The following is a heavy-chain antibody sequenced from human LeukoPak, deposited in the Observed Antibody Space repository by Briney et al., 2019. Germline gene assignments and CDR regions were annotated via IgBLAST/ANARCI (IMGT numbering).Heavy chain of an antibody. V-gene: IGHV4-31*03. CDR3: ARVVWFGEYSGAFDI. Sequence: TLSLTCSVSGGSISSGDYYWSWIRQLPGKGLEWIGNTHYSGSTYYNPSLKSRVTMSVHISKNEFSLKLRSLTAADTAVYYCARVVWFGEYSGAFDIWGQGTMVTVSS. CDR1: GGSISSGDYY. CDR2: THYSGST. J-gene: IGHJ3*02. D-gene: IGHD3-10*01.